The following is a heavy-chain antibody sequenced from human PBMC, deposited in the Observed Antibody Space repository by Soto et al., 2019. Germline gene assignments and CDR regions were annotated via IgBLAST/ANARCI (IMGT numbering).Heavy chain of an antibody. J-gene: IGHJ5*02. V-gene: IGHV3-30*14. CDR2: ISSDGATK. Sequence: GGSLRLSCTASGFAFRSHAMQWVRQAPGKGLEWVAVISSDGATKYVADSLKGRFTISRDNFESTMSLQMNNLRPEDTALYYCARSSVHIAAAGRLDLWGPGTLVTDSS. D-gene: IGHD6-13*01. CDR3: ARSSVHIAAAGRLDL. CDR1: GFAFRSHA.